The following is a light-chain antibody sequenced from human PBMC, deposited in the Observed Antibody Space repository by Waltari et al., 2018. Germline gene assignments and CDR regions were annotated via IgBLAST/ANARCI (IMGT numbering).Light chain of an antibody. V-gene: IGKV4-1*01. CDR1: QSVLYRSNNKEY. J-gene: IGKJ1*01. CDR3: QQYCTTPT. Sequence: DIVMTQFPDSLAVSLGERATINCKSSQSVLYRSNNKEYLAWDQQKPGKPAKLLIYWASTRESGVPDRLSGSGSGTDFTLTISSLQAEDVAVYYCQQYCTTPTFGQGTKVEI. CDR2: WAS.